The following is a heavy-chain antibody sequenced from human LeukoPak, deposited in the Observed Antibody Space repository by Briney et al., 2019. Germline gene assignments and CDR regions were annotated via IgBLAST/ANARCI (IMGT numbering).Heavy chain of an antibody. D-gene: IGHD2-2*01. CDR2: IIPIFGTA. J-gene: IGHJ2*01. CDR1: GGTFSSYA. Sequence: WASVKVSCKASGGTFSSYAISWVRQAPGQGLEWMGGIIPIFGTANYAQKFQGRVTITADESTSTAYMELSRLRSDDTAVYYCARDSSSSSVIWDWYFDLWGRGTLVTVSS. V-gene: IGHV1-69*13. CDR3: ARDSSSSSVIWDWYFDL.